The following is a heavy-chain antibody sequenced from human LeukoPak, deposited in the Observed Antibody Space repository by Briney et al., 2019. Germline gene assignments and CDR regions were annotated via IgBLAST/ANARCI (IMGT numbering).Heavy chain of an antibody. V-gene: IGHV1-69*05. J-gene: IGHJ4*02. CDR3: ARDRDFWSGYYAIGGFDY. CDR1: GGTFSSYA. CDR2: IIPIFGTA. D-gene: IGHD3-3*01. Sequence: SVKVSCKASGGTFSSYAISWVRQAPGQGLEWMGGIIPIFGTANYAQKFQGRVTITTDESTSTAYMELSSLRSEDTAVHYCARDRDFWSGYYAIGGFDYWGQGTLVTVSS.